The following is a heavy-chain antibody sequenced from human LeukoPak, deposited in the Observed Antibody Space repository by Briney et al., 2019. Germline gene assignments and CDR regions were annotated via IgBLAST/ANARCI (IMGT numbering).Heavy chain of an antibody. CDR1: GGTFSSYV. CDR3: AWEGNYYDSSGYSLLFDY. V-gene: IGHV1-69*13. CDR2: IIPIFGTA. Sequence: GASVKVSCKASGGTFSSYVINWVRQAPGQGLEWMGGIIPIFGTANYAQKFQGRVTITADESTGTAYMELSSLRSEDTAMYYCAWEGNYYDSSGYSLLFDYWGQGTLVTVSS. D-gene: IGHD3-22*01. J-gene: IGHJ4*02.